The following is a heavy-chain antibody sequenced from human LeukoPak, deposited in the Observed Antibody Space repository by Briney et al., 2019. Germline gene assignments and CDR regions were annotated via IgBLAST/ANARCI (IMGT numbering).Heavy chain of an antibody. J-gene: IGHJ4*02. CDR1: GFIFDDYA. Sequence: GGSLRLSCGAPGFIFDDYAIHWPRQAPGKGLEWVSLISGDGGSTFYADSVKGRFTISRDNSKNSLSLQMSSLRSEDTTLYYCTSESKRSGLYDYWGQGTLVTVSS. D-gene: IGHD6-19*01. V-gene: IGHV3-43*02. CDR2: ISGDGGST. CDR3: TSESKRSGLYDY.